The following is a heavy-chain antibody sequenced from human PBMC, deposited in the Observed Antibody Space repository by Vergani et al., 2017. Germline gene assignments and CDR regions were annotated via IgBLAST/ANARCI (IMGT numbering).Heavy chain of an antibody. V-gene: IGHV3-23*01. Sequence: EVQLLESGGGLVQPGGSLRLSCAASGFTFSSYAMSWVRQAPGKGLEWVSAISGSGGSTYYADSVKGRFTISRDNSKNTLYLQMNSLRAEDTAVYYCARAGDIVLMVYATGGDSFDYWGQGTLVTVSS. J-gene: IGHJ4*02. CDR3: ARAGDIVLMVYATGGDSFDY. CDR2: ISGSGGST. D-gene: IGHD2-8*01. CDR1: GFTFSSYA.